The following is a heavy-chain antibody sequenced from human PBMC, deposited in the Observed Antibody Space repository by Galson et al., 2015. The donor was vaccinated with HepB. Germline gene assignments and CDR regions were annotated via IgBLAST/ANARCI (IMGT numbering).Heavy chain of an antibody. Sequence: SLRLSCAASGFTFSSYAMHWVRQAPGKGLEWVAVISYDGSNKYYADSVKGRFTISRDNSKNTLYLQMNSLRAEDTAVYYCAREATYYYDSSGYIGGYFDYWGQGTLVTVSS. J-gene: IGHJ4*02. CDR1: GFTFSSYA. CDR2: ISYDGSNK. V-gene: IGHV3-30-3*01. D-gene: IGHD3-22*01. CDR3: AREATYYYDSSGYIGGYFDY.